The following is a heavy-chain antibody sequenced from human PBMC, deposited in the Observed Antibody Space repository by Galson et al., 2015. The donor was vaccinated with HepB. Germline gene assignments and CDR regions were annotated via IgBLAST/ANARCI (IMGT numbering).Heavy chain of an antibody. J-gene: IGHJ5*02. CDR1: GFTFSSYS. Sequence: SLRLSCAASGFTFSSYSMNWVRQAPGKGLEWVSSISSSSSYIYYADSVKGRFTISRDNAKNSLYLQMNSLRDEDTAVYYCARELGYCSSTSCSPAFDPWGQGTLVTVSS. V-gene: IGHV3-21*01. CDR2: ISSSSSYI. CDR3: ARELGYCSSTSCSPAFDP. D-gene: IGHD2-2*01.